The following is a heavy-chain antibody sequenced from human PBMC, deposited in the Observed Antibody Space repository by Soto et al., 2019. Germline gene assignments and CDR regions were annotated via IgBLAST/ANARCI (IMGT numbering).Heavy chain of an antibody. V-gene: IGHV3-30*03. J-gene: IGHJ4*02. D-gene: IGHD3-16*01. CDR3: ARGPILGEFDY. CDR2: ISYDGSNK. Sequence: QVQLVESGGGVVQPGRSLRLSCAASGFTFSNSGIHWVRQAPGKGLECVALISYDGSNKYYGDSVKGRFTISRDNSKNTLYLQMNSLRTEDTAVYYCARGPILGEFDYWGQGTLVTVSS. CDR1: GFTFSNSG.